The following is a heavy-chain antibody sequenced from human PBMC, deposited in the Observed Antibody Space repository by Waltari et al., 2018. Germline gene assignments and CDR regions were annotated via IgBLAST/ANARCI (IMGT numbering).Heavy chain of an antibody. J-gene: IGHJ4*02. V-gene: IGHV4-59*12. CDR2: IYHSGNT. Sequence: QVQLQESGPGLVKPSETLSLTCTVSGGSISSYYWSWIRQPAGKGLEWIGYIYHSGNTYYNPSLKSRVTISVDRSKNQFSLNLSSVTAADTAVYYCARAGSYDFWSGYPFDYWGQGTLVTVSS. CDR1: GGSISSYY. CDR3: ARAGSYDFWSGYPFDY. D-gene: IGHD3-3*01.